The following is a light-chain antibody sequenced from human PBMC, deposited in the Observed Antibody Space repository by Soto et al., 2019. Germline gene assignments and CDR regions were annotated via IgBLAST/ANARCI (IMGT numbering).Light chain of an antibody. J-gene: IGKJ1*01. CDR2: GAS. Sequence: EIVLTQSPGTLSLSTGERDTLSCRASQSVSNNYLAWYQQKPGQAPRLLIYGASNRATGIPDRFSGSGSGTDFTLTISRLEPEDFAVYYCQQYGSSGTFGQGTNVDIK. CDR1: QSVSNNY. CDR3: QQYGSSGT. V-gene: IGKV3-20*01.